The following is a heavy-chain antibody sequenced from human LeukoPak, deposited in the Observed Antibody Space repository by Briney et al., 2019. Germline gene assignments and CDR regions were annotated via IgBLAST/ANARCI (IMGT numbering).Heavy chain of an antibody. V-gene: IGHV4-34*01. J-gene: IGHJ6*04. CDR2: INHSGST. CDR3: ARDLYGSGSMDV. D-gene: IGHD3-10*01. Sequence: SETLSLTCAVYGGSFSGYYWSWIRQPPGKGLEWIGEINHSGSTNYNPSLKSRVTISVDTSKNQFSLKLSSVTAADTAVYYCARDLYGSGSMDVWGKGTTVTVSS. CDR1: GGSFSGYY.